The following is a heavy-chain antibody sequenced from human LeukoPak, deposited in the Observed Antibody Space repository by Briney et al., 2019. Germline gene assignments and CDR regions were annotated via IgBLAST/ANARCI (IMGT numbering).Heavy chain of an antibody. V-gene: IGHV4-59*08. CDR2: IYHSGST. J-gene: IGHJ4*02. D-gene: IGHD6-13*01. Sequence: SETLSLTCTVSGGSISNYYWSWIRQPPGKGLEWIGSIYHSGSTYYNPSLKSRVTISVDTSKNQFSLTLSSVTAADTAVYYCASGSKGIAAAGAIFDYWGQGTLVTVSS. CDR1: GGSISNYY. CDR3: ASGSKGIAAAGAIFDY.